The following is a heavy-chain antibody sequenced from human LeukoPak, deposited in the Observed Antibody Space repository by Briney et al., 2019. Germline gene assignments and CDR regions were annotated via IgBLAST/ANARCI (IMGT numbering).Heavy chain of an antibody. Sequence: PGGSLRLSCAASGFTFSSYAMSWVRQAPRKGLEWVSAISGSGGNTYYADSVKGRFTISRDNSKNTLYLQMNSLRAEDTAVYYCAKPLLATVTTYNWFDPWGQGTLVTVSS. D-gene: IGHD4-11*01. CDR2: ISGSGGNT. V-gene: IGHV3-23*01. J-gene: IGHJ5*02. CDR3: AKPLLATVTTYNWFDP. CDR1: GFTFSSYA.